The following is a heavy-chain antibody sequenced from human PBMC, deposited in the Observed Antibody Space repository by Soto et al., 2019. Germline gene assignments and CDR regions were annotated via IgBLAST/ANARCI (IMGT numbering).Heavy chain of an antibody. J-gene: IGHJ4*02. V-gene: IGHV4-30-4*01. Sequence: SETLSLTCTVSGGSISSGDYYWSWIRQPPGKGLEWIGYIYYSGSTYYNPSLKSRVTISVDTSKNQFSLKLSSVTAADTAVYYCARHDWAKPFDYWGQGTLVTVSS. D-gene: IGHD3-9*01. CDR1: GGSISSGDYY. CDR3: ARHDWAKPFDY. CDR2: IYYSGST.